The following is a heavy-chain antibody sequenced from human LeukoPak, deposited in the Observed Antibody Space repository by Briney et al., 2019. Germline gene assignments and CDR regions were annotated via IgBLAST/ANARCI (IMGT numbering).Heavy chain of an antibody. J-gene: IGHJ4*02. CDR2: ISSSGSTI. D-gene: IGHD3-10*01. CDR1: RFTFTNYS. V-gene: IGHV3-48*04. CDR3: ARGSYGSGSTDLDY. Sequence: GGSLRLSCAASRFTFTNYSMNWVRQAPGKGLEWVSYISSSGSTIYYADSVKGRFTISRDNAKNSLYLQMNSLRAEDTAVYYCARGSYGSGSTDLDYWGQGTLVTVSS.